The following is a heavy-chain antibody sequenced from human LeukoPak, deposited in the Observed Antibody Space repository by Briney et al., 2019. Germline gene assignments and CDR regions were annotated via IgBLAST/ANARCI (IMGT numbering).Heavy chain of an antibody. Sequence: PGGSLRLSCAASGLTFSSYAMSWVRQAPGKGLEWVSSLTASGGSAYYADFVKGRFTISRDNSKNTLYLKMNSLTVEDTALYFCATIVVVTAIGDYWGQGTLVTVSS. CDR1: GLTFSSYA. D-gene: IGHD2-21*02. CDR2: LTASGGSA. V-gene: IGHV3-23*01. J-gene: IGHJ4*02. CDR3: ATIVVVTAIGDY.